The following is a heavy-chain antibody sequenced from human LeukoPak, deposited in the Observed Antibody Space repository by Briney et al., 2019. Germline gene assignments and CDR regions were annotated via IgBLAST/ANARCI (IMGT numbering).Heavy chain of an antibody. CDR2: IYHGESDS. J-gene: IGHJ3*02. V-gene: IGHV5-51*01. CDR1: GYSITCYW. CDR3: ARVRSGDYSEDAFDI. D-gene: IGHD1-26*01. Sequence: GAPMNICSKCSGYSITCYWIGGRRPMPGKGLEWMGIIYHGESDSRYSASFQGQVTISADKSIRTAYLQWSSLKASDTGMYYCARVRSGDYSEDAFDIWGQGTMVTVSS.